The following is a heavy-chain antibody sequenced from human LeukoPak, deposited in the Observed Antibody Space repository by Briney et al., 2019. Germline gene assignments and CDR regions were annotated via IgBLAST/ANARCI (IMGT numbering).Heavy chain of an antibody. D-gene: IGHD3-16*01. CDR2: TRDKARSYRT. CDR1: GVTLSDHH. J-gene: IGHJ3*02. Sequence: GGSLRLSCAASGVTLSDHHVDWVRQAPGKGLEWVGRTRDKARSYRTEYAASVDGRFTISRDDSKNAVYLQMNSLKTEDTAVYYCARDGGEGDNSAFDIRGQGTVVTVSS. V-gene: IGHV3-72*01. CDR3: ARDGGEGDNSAFDI.